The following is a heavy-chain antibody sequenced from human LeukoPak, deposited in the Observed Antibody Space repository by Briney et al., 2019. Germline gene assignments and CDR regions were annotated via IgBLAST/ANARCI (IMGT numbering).Heavy chain of an antibody. CDR3: ASDPRVEMVPDY. Sequence: SETLSLTCTVSGGSISSSSYYWGWIRQPPGKGLEWIGGIYYSGSTYYNPSLKSRVTISVDTSKNQFSLKLSSVTAADTAVYYCASDPRVEMVPDYWGQGTLVTVSS. J-gene: IGHJ4*02. V-gene: IGHV4-39*07. D-gene: IGHD5-24*01. CDR2: IYYSGST. CDR1: GGSISSSSYY.